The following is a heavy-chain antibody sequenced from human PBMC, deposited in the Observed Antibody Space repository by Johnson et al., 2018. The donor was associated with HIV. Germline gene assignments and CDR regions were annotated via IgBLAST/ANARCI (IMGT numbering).Heavy chain of an antibody. CDR3: ARAKLGTNDAFDI. Sequence: EVQLVESGGGLVQPGGSLRLSCAASGFTFSSYWMSWVRQAPGKGLEWVANIKQDGSEKYYVDSVKGRFTISRDNAKNSLYLQMNSLRAEDTALYYCARAKLGTNDAFDIWGQGTMVTVSS. J-gene: IGHJ3*02. CDR2: IKQDGSEK. V-gene: IGHV3-7*03. D-gene: IGHD7-27*01. CDR1: GFTFSSYW.